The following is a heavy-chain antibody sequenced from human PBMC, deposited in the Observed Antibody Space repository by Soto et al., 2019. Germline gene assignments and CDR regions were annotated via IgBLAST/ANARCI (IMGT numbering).Heavy chain of an antibody. CDR1: GDSSSTSTYS. J-gene: IGHJ5*02. Sequence: GPGPGWASETLSLTCSFSGDSSSTSTYSWSWIRQPPGKALEWVGFIYHSGVTSYNPSLKSRVSISLDMSNSQCTLNLRSVTAADTAVYYCAGMPYTSGLRFDPWGPGTLVTAPQ. V-gene: IGHV4-30-2*01. D-gene: IGHD6-19*01. CDR2: IYHSGVT. CDR3: AGMPYTSGLRFDP.